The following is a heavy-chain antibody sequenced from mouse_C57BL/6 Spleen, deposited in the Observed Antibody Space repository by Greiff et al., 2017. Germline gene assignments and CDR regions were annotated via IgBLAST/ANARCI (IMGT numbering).Heavy chain of an antibody. J-gene: IGHJ4*01. CDR1: GYTFTSYW. CDR2: IDPSDSYT. Sequence: QVQLKQPGAELVMPGASVKLSCKASGYTFTSYWMHWVKQRPGQGLEWIGEIDPSDSYTNYNQKFKGKSTLTVDKSSSTAYMQLSSLTSEDSAVYYCASSPYYAMDYWGQGTSVTGSS. CDR3: ASSPYYAMDY. V-gene: IGHV1-69*01.